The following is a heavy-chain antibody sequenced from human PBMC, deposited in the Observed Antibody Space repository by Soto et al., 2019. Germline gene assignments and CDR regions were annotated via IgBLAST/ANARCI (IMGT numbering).Heavy chain of an antibody. V-gene: IGHV4-34*01. CDR1: GGSFSGYY. CDR3: ARGGRIVVVVAARRRFEY. D-gene: IGHD2-15*01. J-gene: IGHJ4*02. Sequence: QVQLQQWGAGLLKPSETLSLTCAVYGGSFSGYYWSWIRQPPGKGLEWIGEINHSGSTNYNPSLKSRVTISVDTSKNQFSLKLSSVTAADTAVYYCARGGRIVVVVAARRRFEYWGQGTLVTVSS. CDR2: INHSGST.